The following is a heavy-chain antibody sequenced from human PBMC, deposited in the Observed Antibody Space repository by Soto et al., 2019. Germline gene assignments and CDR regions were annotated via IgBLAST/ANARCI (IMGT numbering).Heavy chain of an antibody. J-gene: IGHJ4*02. Sequence: SETLSLTCTVSGDSMSNMYWNWIRQPPGKGLEWIGHMYNSGTTYSNPSLKGRVTISGDTSKNQFSLNLSSVTAADTAVYYCARGPTSDKVDYWGQGTLVTVSS. CDR2: MYNSGTT. CDR3: ARGPTSDKVDY. CDR1: GDSMSNMY. V-gene: IGHV4-30-4*08.